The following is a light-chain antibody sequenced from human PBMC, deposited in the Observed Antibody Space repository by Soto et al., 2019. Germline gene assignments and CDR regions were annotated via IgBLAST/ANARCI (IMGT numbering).Light chain of an antibody. CDR2: GAS. J-gene: IGKJ1*01. Sequence: EVVFTKSLCTLSLQTEKRATLSSTFRQSVSSSYLAWYQQKPGQAPRLLIYGASSRATGIPDRFSGSGSGTDFTLTISRLEPEDFAVYYCQQYGSSPPTFGQGTKVDIK. CDR1: QSVSSSY. V-gene: IGKV3-20*01. CDR3: QQYGSSPPT.